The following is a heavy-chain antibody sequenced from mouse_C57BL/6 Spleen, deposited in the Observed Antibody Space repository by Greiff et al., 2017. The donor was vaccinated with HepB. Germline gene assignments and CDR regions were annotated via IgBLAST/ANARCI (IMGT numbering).Heavy chain of an antibody. CDR3: AIFYEGYYTFDD. J-gene: IGHJ2*01. CDR1: GYTFTSYW. CDR2: IYPGSGST. D-gene: IGHD2-3*01. Sequence: QVQLQQPGAELVKPGASVKMSCKASGYTFTSYWITWVKQRPGQGLEWIGDIYPGSGSTNYNEKFKSKATLTVDTSSSTAYMQLSSLTSEDSAVYYCAIFYEGYYTFDDWGQGTTLTVSS. V-gene: IGHV1-55*01.